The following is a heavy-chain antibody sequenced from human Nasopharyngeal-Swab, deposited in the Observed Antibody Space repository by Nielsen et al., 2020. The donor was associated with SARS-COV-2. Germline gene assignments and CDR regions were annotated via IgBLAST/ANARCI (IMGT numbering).Heavy chain of an antibody. CDR2: ISYDGNNK. CDR1: GFTINSFA. D-gene: IGHD3-10*01. CDR3: ARDVASGFGELFPLLRGLDI. V-gene: IGHV3-30-3*01. Sequence: GGSLRLSCAASGFTINSFAMHWVRQAPGTGLEWAAVISYDGNNKYYADSVKGRFNISRDNSKNTVYLQMNSLRPEDTAVYYCARDVASGFGELFPLLRGLDIWGHGTTVTVSS. J-gene: IGHJ6*02.